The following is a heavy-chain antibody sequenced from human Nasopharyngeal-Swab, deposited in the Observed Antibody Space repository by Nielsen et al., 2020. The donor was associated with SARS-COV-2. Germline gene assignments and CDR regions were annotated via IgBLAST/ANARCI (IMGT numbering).Heavy chain of an antibody. CDR2: ISSSSTI. V-gene: IGHV3-48*02. D-gene: IGHD6-6*01. CDR1: GFTFSSYS. J-gene: IGHJ6*03. CDR3: ARDRLAARPYYYYYYMDV. Sequence: GESLKISCAASGFTFSSYSMNWVRQAPGKGLEWVSYISSSSTIYYADSVKGRFTISRDNAKNSLYLQMNSLRDEDTAVYYCARDRLAARPYYYYYYMDVWGKGTTVTVSS.